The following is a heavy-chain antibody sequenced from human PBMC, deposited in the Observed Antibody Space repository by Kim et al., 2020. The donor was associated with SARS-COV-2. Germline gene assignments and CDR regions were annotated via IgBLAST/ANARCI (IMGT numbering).Heavy chain of an antibody. CDR3: VRADFGDYGGVDV. Sequence: SETLSLTCNVSGYPMTSGYYWGWIRQPPGKGLEWLGRIYHTGNAYYSPSLQSRVRISVDTLKNQFSLKLTSATATDTAVYYCVRADFGDYGGVDVWGLGT. V-gene: IGHV4-38-2*02. CDR2: IYHTGNA. D-gene: IGHD4-17*01. J-gene: IGHJ6*02. CDR1: GYPMTSGYY.